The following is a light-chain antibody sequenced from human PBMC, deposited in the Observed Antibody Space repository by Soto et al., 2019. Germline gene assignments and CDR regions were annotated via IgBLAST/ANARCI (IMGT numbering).Light chain of an antibody. CDR2: GAS. CDR1: QSVSSSS. J-gene: IGKJ2*01. CDR3: GRDRNSLYT. V-gene: IGKV3-20*01. Sequence: EIVWTQAPDTLSLYPGERATLSCRASQSVSSSSVAWYQQKPGQAPSLLIYGASSRATGSPERFSCSGSATDCTLIISRREPEGFAVYYWGRDRNSLYTLVQGTKLEIK.